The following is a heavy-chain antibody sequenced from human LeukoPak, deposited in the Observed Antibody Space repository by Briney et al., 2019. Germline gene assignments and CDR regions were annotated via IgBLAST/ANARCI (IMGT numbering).Heavy chain of an antibody. Sequence: ASVKVSCMASGYTFTGYYMHWVRQAPGQGLEWMGWINPNSGGTNYAQKFQGRVTMTRDTSISTAYMELSRLRSDDTAVYYCARDRYSSSWYGSDWFDPWGQGTLVTVSS. CDR2: INPNSGGT. J-gene: IGHJ5*02. CDR3: ARDRYSSSWYGSDWFDP. V-gene: IGHV1-2*02. D-gene: IGHD6-13*01. CDR1: GYTFTGYY.